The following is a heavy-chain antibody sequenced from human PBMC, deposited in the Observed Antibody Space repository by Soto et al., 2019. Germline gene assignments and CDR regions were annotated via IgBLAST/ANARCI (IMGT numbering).Heavy chain of an antibody. CDR3: ARAPYDVFWTGDSYFDY. CDR1: GYIFNNYG. CDR2: ISANRTNT. V-gene: IGHV1-18*01. Sequence: QVQLVQSGAEVKKPGASVKVSCKASGYIFNNYGINWVRQAPGQGLEWMGGISANRTNTKYAQKFQGRVTMTTDTSTNTAHMELRSLRSDDTAIYYCARAPYDVFWTGDSYFDYWGQGTLVTVSS. D-gene: IGHD3-3*01. J-gene: IGHJ4*02.